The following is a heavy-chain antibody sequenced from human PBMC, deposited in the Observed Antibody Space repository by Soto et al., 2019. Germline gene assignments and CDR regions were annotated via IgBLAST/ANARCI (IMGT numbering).Heavy chain of an antibody. D-gene: IGHD3-10*01. V-gene: IGHV4-34*01. CDR3: ATLVIWYYYGSGSRDPTAWGDYMDV. CDR2: INHSGST. Sequence: SETLSLTCAVYGGSFSGYYWSWIRQPPGKGLEWIGEINHSGSTNYNPSLKSRVTISVDTSKNQFSLKLSSVTAADTAVYYCATLVIWYYYGSGSRDPTAWGDYMDVWGKGTTVTVSS. J-gene: IGHJ6*03. CDR1: GGSFSGYY.